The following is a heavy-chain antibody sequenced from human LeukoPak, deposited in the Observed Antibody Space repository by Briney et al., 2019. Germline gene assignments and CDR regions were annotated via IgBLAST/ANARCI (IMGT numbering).Heavy chain of an antibody. J-gene: IGHJ4*02. CDR2: INTNTGNP. V-gene: IGHV7-4-1*02. Sequence: ASVKVSCKASGYTFANYAMNWVRQAPGQGLEWMGWINTNTGNPTYAQGFTGRFVFSLDTSVSTAYLQISSLKADDNAVYYCAREGDSSFGYFDYWGQGTLVTVSS. D-gene: IGHD6-13*01. CDR3: AREGDSSFGYFDY. CDR1: GYTFANYA.